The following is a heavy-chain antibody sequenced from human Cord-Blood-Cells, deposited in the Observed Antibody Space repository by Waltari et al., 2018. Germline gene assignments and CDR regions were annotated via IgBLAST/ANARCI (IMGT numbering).Heavy chain of an antibody. V-gene: IGHV3-7*01. CDR3: ARDYSGSY. Sequence: EVQLVESGGGLVQPGGSLRLSCVASGFTFSSYWMSWVRQAPGKGLEWVANIKQDGSEKYYVDSVKGRFTISRDNAKNSLYLQMNSLRAEDTAVYYCARDYSGSYWGQGTLVTVSS. J-gene: IGHJ4*02. CDR2: IKQDGSEK. D-gene: IGHD1-26*01. CDR1: GFTFSSYW.